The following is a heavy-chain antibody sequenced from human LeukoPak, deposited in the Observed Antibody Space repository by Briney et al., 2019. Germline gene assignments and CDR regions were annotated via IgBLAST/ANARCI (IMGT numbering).Heavy chain of an antibody. J-gene: IGHJ4*02. CDR1: GYRFSSYW. D-gene: IGHD1-1*01. CDR2: IYPGDSDI. Sequence: GESLKISCKGSGYRFSSYWIGWVRPMPGKGLEWMGIIYPGDSDIRYSPSFQGQVTISADKSISTVYLQWSSLKASDTAMYYCARPDPNWYYFDYWGQGTLVTVSS. V-gene: IGHV5-51*01. CDR3: ARPDPNWYYFDY.